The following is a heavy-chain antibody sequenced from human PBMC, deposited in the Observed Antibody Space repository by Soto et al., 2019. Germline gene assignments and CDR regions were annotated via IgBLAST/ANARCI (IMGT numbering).Heavy chain of an antibody. V-gene: IGHV3-11*06. J-gene: IGHJ4*02. Sequence: GSLRLSCAVSGFTFSDYYMTWIRQAPGKGLEWVSYISSSTSHTNYADSVKGRFTISRDSSKNTLYLQMNSLRAEDTAVYYCARVGSSWSFDYWGQGTLVTVSS. D-gene: IGHD6-13*01. CDR3: ARVGSSWSFDY. CDR2: ISSSTSHT. CDR1: GFTFSDYY.